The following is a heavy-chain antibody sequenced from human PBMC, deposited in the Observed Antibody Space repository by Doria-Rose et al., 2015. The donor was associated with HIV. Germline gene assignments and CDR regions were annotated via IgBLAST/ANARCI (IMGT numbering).Heavy chain of an antibody. J-gene: IGHJ4*02. D-gene: IGHD6-13*01. Sequence: QVTLKESGPVLVKPTETLPLTCTVSGVSLSSPGMGVSWIRQPPGKALEWLANIFSDDERSYKTSLKSRLTISRGTSKSQVVLTMTDMDPVDTATYYCARIKSSRWYHKYYFDFWGQGTLVIVSA. CDR2: IFSDDER. V-gene: IGHV2-26*01. CDR3: ARIKSSRWYHKYYFDF. CDR1: GVSLSSPGMG.